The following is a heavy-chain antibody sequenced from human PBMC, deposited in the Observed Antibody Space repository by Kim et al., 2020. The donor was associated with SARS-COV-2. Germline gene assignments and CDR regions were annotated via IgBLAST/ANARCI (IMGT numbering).Heavy chain of an antibody. CDR2: IKQDGSEK. J-gene: IGHJ6*02. V-gene: IGHV3-7*01. D-gene: IGHD1-1*01. CDR3: ARENLDDYYYYGMDV. Sequence: GGSLRLSCAASGFTFSSYWMSWVRQAPGKGLDWVANIKQDGSEKYYVDSVKGRFTISRDNAKNSLYLQMNSLRAEDTAVYYCARENLDDYYYYGMDVWGQGTTVTVSS. CDR1: GFTFSSYW.